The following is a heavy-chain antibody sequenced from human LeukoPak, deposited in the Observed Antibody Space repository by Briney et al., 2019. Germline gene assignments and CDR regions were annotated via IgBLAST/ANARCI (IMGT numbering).Heavy chain of an antibody. CDR2: ISSDGSKI. CDR3: AKGLQWLVDY. CDR1: GFTFSRYS. Sequence: QTGGSLRLSCAASGFTFSRYSMHWVRQAPGKGLEWVTIISSDGSKIYYADSLQGRFTISRDNSRNTLYLQMDSLRPEDTAVYYCAKGLQWLVDYWGQGTLVTVSP. V-gene: IGHV3-30*04. D-gene: IGHD6-19*01. J-gene: IGHJ4*02.